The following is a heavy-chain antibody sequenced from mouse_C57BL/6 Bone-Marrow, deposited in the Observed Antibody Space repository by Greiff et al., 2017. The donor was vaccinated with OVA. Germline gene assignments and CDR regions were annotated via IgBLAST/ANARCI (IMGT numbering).Heavy chain of an antibody. J-gene: IGHJ2*01. CDR3: ARVGGGGSSPFDY. Sequence: VQLQQPGAELVKPGASVSLSCKASGYTFTSYWMHWVTQRPGQGLEWIGMIHPNSGSTNYNEKFKSKATLTVDKSSSTAYMQLSSLTSEDSAVYYCARVGGGGSSPFDYWGQGTTLTVSS. CDR1: GYTFTSYW. D-gene: IGHD1-1*01. V-gene: IGHV1-64*01. CDR2: IHPNSGST.